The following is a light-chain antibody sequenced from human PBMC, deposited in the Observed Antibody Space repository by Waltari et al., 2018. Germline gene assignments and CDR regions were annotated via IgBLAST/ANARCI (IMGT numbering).Light chain of an antibody. Sequence: QSVLSQPPSVIGTPGQGVTISCSGSSSNIGINTLHWYPQLPGTAPKLLLYNNNQRPSGVPDRFSGSKSGTSASLAISGLRSEDEAYYYCAAWDDSLNGWVFGGGTKLTVL. CDR1: SSNIGINT. V-gene: IGLV1-44*01. CDR3: AAWDDSLNGWV. CDR2: NNN. J-gene: IGLJ3*02.